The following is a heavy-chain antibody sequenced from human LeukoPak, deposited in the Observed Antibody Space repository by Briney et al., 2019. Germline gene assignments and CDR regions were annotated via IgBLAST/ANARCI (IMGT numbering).Heavy chain of an antibody. CDR2: IYYTGST. J-gene: IGHJ4*02. D-gene: IGHD2-21*01. V-gene: IGHV4-39*01. CDR3: ASGIAVPD. CDR1: GGSISSTNFY. Sequence: SETLSLTCTVSGGSISSTNFYWGWIRRPPGKGLEWIGSIYYTGSTYYNPSLKSRVTISIDTSKNQFSLRLRSVTAADTALYYCASGIAVPDWGQGTLVTVPS.